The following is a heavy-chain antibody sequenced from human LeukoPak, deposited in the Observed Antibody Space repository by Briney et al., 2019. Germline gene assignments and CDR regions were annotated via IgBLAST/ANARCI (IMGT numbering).Heavy chain of an antibody. J-gene: IGHJ5*02. V-gene: IGHV1-69*06. CDR3: AVLAAAGVYWFDP. D-gene: IGHD6-13*01. CDR2: IIPIFGTA. CDR1: GGTFSSYA. Sequence: SVKVSCKASGGTFSSYAISWVRQAPGQGLEWMGGIIPIFGTANYAQKFQGRVTMTEDTSTDTAYMELSSLRSEDTAVYYCAVLAAAGVYWFDPWGQGTLVTVSS.